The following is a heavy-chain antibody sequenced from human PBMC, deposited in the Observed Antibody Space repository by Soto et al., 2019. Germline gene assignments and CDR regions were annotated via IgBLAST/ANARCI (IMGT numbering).Heavy chain of an antibody. CDR3: ARSGYSYGPNPLLY. V-gene: IGHV1-2*04. Sequence: ASVKVSCKASGYTFTSYAMHWVRQAPGQRLEWMGWINPNSGGTNYAQKFQGWVTMTRDTSISTAYMELSRLRSDDTAVYYCARSGYSYGPNPLLYWGQGTLVTVSS. D-gene: IGHD5-18*01. CDR1: GYTFTSYA. J-gene: IGHJ4*02. CDR2: INPNSGGT.